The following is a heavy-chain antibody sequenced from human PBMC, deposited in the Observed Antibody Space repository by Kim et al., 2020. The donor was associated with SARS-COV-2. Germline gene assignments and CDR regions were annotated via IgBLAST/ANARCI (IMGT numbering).Heavy chain of an antibody. J-gene: IGHJ4*02. CDR2: ISYDGSNK. CDR3: ARGQQLF. CDR1: GLTFSSYA. D-gene: IGHD6-13*01. Sequence: GGSLRLSCEASGLTFSSYAMHWVRQAPGKGLEWVAIISYDGSNKYYADSVKGRFTISRDNSKNTLYLQMSSPTTEDTAVYYCARGQQLFWGQGTLVTVSS. V-gene: IGHV3-30*15.